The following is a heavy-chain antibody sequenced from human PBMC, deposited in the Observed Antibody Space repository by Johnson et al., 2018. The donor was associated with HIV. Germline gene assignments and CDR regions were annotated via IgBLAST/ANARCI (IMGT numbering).Heavy chain of an antibody. V-gene: IGHV3-20*04. CDR2: INWNGNAR. J-gene: IGHJ3*02. D-gene: IGHD6-13*01. CDR1: GFTFDDYG. CDR3: ARDFSWSGAFDI. Sequence: VQLVESGGGVVRPGGYLRLSCAASGFTFDDYGMTWVRQAPGKGLEWVSGINWNGNARGYADSVKGRFTISRDNSKNTLYLQMNSLSAEDTAVYYCARDFSWSGAFDIWGQGTMVTVSS.